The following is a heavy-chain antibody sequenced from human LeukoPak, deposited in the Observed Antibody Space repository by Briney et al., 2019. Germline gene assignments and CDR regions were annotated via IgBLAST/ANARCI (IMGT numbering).Heavy chain of an antibody. J-gene: IGHJ6*03. CDR1: GFTFSSYG. D-gene: IGHD6-13*01. V-gene: IGHV3-33*06. Sequence: GRSLRLSCAASGFTFSSYGMHWVRQAPGKGLEWVAVIWYDGSNKYYADSVKGRFTISRDNSKNTLYLQMNSLRAEDTAVYYCAKDEVSSWYVIRYYYYYMDVWGKGTTVTVSS. CDR2: IWYDGSNK. CDR3: AKDEVSSWYVIRYYYYYMDV.